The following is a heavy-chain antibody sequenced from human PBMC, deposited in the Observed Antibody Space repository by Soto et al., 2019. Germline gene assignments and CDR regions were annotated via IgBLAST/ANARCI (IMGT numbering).Heavy chain of an antibody. V-gene: IGHV3-30*18. D-gene: IGHD3-10*01. CDR1: GFTFSSYG. Sequence: SLRLSCAASGFTFSSYGMHWVRQAPGKGLEWVAVISYDGSNKYYADSVKGRFTTSRDNSKNTLYLQMNSLRAEDTAVYYCAKPEDYYGSGSYYMDPCSFDYWGQGTLVTVSS. J-gene: IGHJ4*02. CDR3: AKPEDYYGSGSYYMDPCSFDY. CDR2: ISYDGSNK.